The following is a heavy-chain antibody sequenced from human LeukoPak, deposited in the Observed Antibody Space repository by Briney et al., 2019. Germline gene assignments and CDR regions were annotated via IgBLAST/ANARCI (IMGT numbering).Heavy chain of an antibody. Sequence: GGSLRLSCAASGFTFSSYAMSWVRQAPGKGLEWVSAISGSGGSTYYADSVKGRFTISRDNSKNTLYLQMNSLRAEDTAVYYCARGVYWNYAYFYYGLDVWGHGTTVTVSS. CDR3: ARGVYWNYAYFYYGLDV. J-gene: IGHJ6*02. CDR1: GFTFSSYA. V-gene: IGHV3-23*01. CDR2: ISGSGGST. D-gene: IGHD1-7*01.